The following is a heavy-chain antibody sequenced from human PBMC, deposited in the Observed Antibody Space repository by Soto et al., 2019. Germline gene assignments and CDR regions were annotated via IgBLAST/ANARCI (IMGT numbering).Heavy chain of an antibody. D-gene: IGHD1-26*01. V-gene: IGHV1-69*13. J-gene: IGHJ6*02. Sequence: SVKVSCKASGGTFSSYAISWVRQAPGQGLEWMGGIIPIFGTANYAQKFQGRVTITADESTSTAYMELSSLRSEDTAVYYCARSGIVGATAPPYYYYGMDVWGQGTTVTVSS. CDR3: ARSGIVGATAPPYYYYGMDV. CDR2: IIPIFGTA. CDR1: GGTFSSYA.